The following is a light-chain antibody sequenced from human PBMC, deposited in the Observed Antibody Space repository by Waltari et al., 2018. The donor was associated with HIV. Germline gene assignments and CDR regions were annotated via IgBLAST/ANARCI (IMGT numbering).Light chain of an antibody. CDR1: QSLSSSY. Sequence: EIVFTQSPGTLSLSPGESATLSCRASQSLSSSYLAWYQQKPGQAPRLLIYGASSRATGIPDRISGSGSGTDFTLTISRLEPEDFAVYYCQQYGSSPLTFGGGTKVEIK. V-gene: IGKV3-20*01. CDR3: QQYGSSPLT. J-gene: IGKJ4*01. CDR2: GAS.